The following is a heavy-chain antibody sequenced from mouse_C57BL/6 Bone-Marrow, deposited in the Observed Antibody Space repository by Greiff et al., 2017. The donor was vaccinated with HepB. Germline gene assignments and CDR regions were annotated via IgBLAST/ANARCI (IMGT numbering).Heavy chain of an antibody. CDR3: ARLGAGYFDY. J-gene: IGHJ2*01. CDR2: INPGSGGT. CDR1: GYAFTNYL. V-gene: IGHV1-54*01. D-gene: IGHD3-3*01. Sequence: VHLVESGAELVRPGTSVKVSCKASGYAFTNYLIEWVKQRPGQGLEWIGVINPGSGGTNYNEKFKGKATLTADKSSSTAYMQLSSLTSEDSAVYFCARLGAGYFDYWGQGTTLTVSS.